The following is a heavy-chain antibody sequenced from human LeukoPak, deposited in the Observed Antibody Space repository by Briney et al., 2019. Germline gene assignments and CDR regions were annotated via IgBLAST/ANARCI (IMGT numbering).Heavy chain of an antibody. CDR1: GYTFSSYY. D-gene: IGHD3-10*01. J-gene: IGHJ4*02. CDR3: ARDHYYYGSGSYYNPLGY. Sequence: ASMKVSCKTSGYTFSSYYMHWVRQAPGQGLEWMGIINPSGGSTSYAQKFQGRVTMTRDTSTSTVYMELSSLRSEDTAVYYCARDHYYYGSGSYYNPLGYWGQGTLVTVSS. CDR2: INPSGGST. V-gene: IGHV1-46*01.